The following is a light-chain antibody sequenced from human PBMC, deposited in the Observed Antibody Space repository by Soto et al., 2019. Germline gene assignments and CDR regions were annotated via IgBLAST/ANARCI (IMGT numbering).Light chain of an antibody. CDR2: DAS. J-gene: IGKJ1*01. CDR1: QSINTW. V-gene: IGKV1-5*01. Sequence: DIQMTQSPSTLSASIGDRVTITCRASQSINTWLAWYQQKPGKAPKLLIYDASRLESGVPSRFSGSGSGTDFTLTIGTLQSDDFATYYCQQYTRTFGQGTKVEIK. CDR3: QQYTRT.